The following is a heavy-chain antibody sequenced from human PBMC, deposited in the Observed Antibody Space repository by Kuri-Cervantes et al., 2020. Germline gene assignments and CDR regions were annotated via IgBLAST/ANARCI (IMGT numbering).Heavy chain of an antibody. CDR1: GGSTGSYY. J-gene: IGHJ3*02. Sequence: SETLSPTVPVSGGSTGSYYWSWIRQPPGKGLEWFGYIYYSGCTNYNHSLKSRVTISVDTSKNQFSLKLSSVTAADTAVYYCARSFSTGHITRRYAFDIWGQGTMVTVSS. D-gene: IGHD3-3*01. CDR2: IYYSGCT. V-gene: IGHV4-59*13. CDR3: ARSFSTGHITRRYAFDI.